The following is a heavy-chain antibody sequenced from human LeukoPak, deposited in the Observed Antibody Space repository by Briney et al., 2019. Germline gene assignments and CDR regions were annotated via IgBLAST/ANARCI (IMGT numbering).Heavy chain of an antibody. J-gene: IGHJ3*02. CDR2: IYYSGST. CDR1: GGSISSYY. CDR3: ARTIFGVVMLAFDI. Sequence: SETLSLTCIVSGGSISSYYWSWIRQPPGKGLEWIGYIYYSGSTNYNPSLKSRVTISVDTSKNQFSLKLSSVTAADTAVYYCARTIFGVVMLAFDIWGQGTMVTVSS. V-gene: IGHV4-59*01. D-gene: IGHD3-3*01.